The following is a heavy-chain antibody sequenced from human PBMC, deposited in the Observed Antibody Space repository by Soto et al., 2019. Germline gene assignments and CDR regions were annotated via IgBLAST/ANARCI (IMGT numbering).Heavy chain of an antibody. V-gene: IGHV4-61*01. CDR2: MSYSGTT. Sequence: SETLSLTCTVSGGSVSSGSYYWSWIRQPPGKGLEWIAYMSYSGTTNYNPSLKSRVTISVDASKNQFSLRLSSVTAADTAVYYCARAVNFDFWSDSQSGYYLDYWGQGTLVTVPS. CDR3: ARAVNFDFWSDSQSGYYLDY. D-gene: IGHD3-3*01. J-gene: IGHJ4*02. CDR1: GGSVSSGSYY.